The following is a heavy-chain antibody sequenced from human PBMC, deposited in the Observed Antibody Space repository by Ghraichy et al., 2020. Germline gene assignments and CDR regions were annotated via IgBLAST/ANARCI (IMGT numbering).Heavy chain of an antibody. V-gene: IGHV1-69*13. D-gene: IGHD5-24*01. J-gene: IGHJ6*02. CDR2: IIPIFGTA. CDR3: ARDQARDSSAWGYRDGYNSGDYYYYGMDV. CDR1: GGTFSSYA. Sequence: SVKVSCKASGGTFSSYAISWVRQAPGQGLEWMGGIIPIFGTANYAQKFQGRVTITADESTSTAYMELSSLRSEDTAVYYCARDQARDSSAWGYRDGYNSGDYYYYGMDVWGQGTTVTVSS.